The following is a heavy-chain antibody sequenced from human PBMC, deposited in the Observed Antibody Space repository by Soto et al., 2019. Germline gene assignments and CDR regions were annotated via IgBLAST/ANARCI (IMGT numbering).Heavy chain of an antibody. V-gene: IGHV5-10-1*01. J-gene: IGHJ6*02. Sequence: GESLKISCQGSGYSFTSYWISWVRQMPGKGLEWMGRIDPSDSYTNYSPSFQGHVTISADKSISTAYLQWSSLKASDTAMYYCASTYYYDSSGYYYTYYYGMDVWGQGTTVTVSS. CDR3: ASTYYYDSSGYYYTYYYGMDV. CDR1: GYSFTSYW. D-gene: IGHD3-22*01. CDR2: IDPSDSYT.